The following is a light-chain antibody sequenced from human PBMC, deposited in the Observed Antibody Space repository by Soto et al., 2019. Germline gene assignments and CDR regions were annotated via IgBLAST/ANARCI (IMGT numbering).Light chain of an antibody. J-gene: IGKJ4*01. Sequence: EIVLTQSPATLSLSPWERATLSRRASQSVSSYLAWYQQKPGQAPRLLIYDASNRATGIPARFSGSGSGTDFTLTISSLEPEDFAVYYCQQRSNWPLTFGGGTKVDIK. CDR1: QSVSSY. CDR3: QQRSNWPLT. CDR2: DAS. V-gene: IGKV3-11*01.